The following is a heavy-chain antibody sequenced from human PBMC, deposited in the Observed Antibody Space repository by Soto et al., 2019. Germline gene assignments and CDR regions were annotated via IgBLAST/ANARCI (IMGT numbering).Heavy chain of an antibody. CDR2: IWYDGSNK. J-gene: IGHJ4*02. CDR3: AREFYGSGSTELGY. CDR1: GFTFSSYG. Sequence: PGGSLRLSCAASGFTFSSYGMHWVRQAPGKGLEWVAVIWYDGSNKYYADSVKGRFTISRDNSKNTLYLQMNSLRAEDTAVYYCAREFYGSGSTELGYWGQGTLVTVSS. D-gene: IGHD3-10*01. V-gene: IGHV3-33*01.